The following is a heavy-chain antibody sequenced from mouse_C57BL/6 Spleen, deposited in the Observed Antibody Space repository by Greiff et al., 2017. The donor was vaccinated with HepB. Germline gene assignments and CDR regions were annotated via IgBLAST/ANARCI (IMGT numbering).Heavy chain of an antibody. CDR1: GYTFTSYW. Sequence: QVQLQQPGAELVRPGSSVKLSCKASGYTFTSYWMHWVKQRPIQGLEWIGNIDPSDSETHYNQKFKDKATLTVDKSSSTAYMQLSSLTSEDSAVYDCARGITTVVATRLDYWGQGTTLTVSS. CDR2: IDPSDSET. J-gene: IGHJ2*01. CDR3: ARGITTVVATRLDY. V-gene: IGHV1-52*01. D-gene: IGHD1-1*01.